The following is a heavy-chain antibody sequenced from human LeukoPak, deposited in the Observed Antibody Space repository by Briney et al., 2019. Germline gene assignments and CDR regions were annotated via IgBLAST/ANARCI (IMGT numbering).Heavy chain of an antibody. J-gene: IGHJ5*02. D-gene: IGHD3-10*01. CDR1: GFSLSDYY. V-gene: IGHV3-69-1*01. Sequence: PGGSLRLSCAASGFSLSDYYMNWVRQSPGKGLEWVSHITKKTVIEYAHYVKGTLSISRDKANNIVFLQRDSLRPEDTAVYYCARGTYYSGSGPGNWFDPWGHGTLVTVSS. CDR2: ITKKTVI. CDR3: ARGTYYSGSGPGNWFDP.